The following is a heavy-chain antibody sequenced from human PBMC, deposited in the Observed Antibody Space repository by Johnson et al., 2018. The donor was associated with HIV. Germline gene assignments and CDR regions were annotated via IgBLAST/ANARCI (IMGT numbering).Heavy chain of an antibody. CDR2: ISSNGIGT. J-gene: IGHJ3*02. CDR1: GFTFSNFA. V-gene: IGHV3-64*01. Sequence: VQLVESGGGLVQPGRSLRLSCAVSGFTFSNFAMHWVRQAPGKGLEYVSAISSNGIGTYYANSVDGRFTISRDNDKNTLYLEMGSLRVEDMAVYYCARSRGPMRKDAFDIWGHGTKVTVSS. D-gene: IGHD3-10*01. CDR3: ARSRGPMRKDAFDI.